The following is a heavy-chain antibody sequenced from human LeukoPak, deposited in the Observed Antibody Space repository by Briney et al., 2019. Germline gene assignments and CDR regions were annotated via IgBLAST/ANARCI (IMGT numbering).Heavy chain of an antibody. CDR1: GGSISSYY. CDR2: INHSGST. D-gene: IGHD3-10*01. V-gene: IGHV4-34*01. CDR3: ASRRGY. J-gene: IGHJ4*02. Sequence: SETLSLTCTVSGGSISSYYWSWIRQPAGKGLEWIGEINHSGSTNYNPSLKSRVTISVDTSKNQFSLKLSSVTAADTAVYYCASRRGYWGQGTLVTVSS.